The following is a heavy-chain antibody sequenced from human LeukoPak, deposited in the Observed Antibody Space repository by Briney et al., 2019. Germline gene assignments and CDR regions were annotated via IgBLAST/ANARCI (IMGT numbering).Heavy chain of an antibody. D-gene: IGHD3-10*01. Sequence: GGSLRLSCAASGFTFSIGWMSWVRRPPGKGLEWVGRIKKETNRGTTDYAEPVNGRFTITRDNSKNKQYLQMNSLKTEDTAVYYCTTNPDISVVLGVVAQCYRGPGIPVTASS. V-gene: IGHV3-15*01. CDR1: GFTFSIGW. CDR2: IKKETNRGTT. CDR3: TTNPDISVVLGVVAQCY. J-gene: IGHJ4*01.